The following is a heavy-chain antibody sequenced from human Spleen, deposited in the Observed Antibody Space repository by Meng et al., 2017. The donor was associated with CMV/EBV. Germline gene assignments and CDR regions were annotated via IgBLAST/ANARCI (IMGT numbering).Heavy chain of an antibody. CDR2: ISSSNNYI. J-gene: IGHJ4*02. V-gene: IGHV3-21*01. D-gene: IGHD2-15*01. CDR1: GFTFSFYS. CDR3: ARASLYCSGGNCYDFGCDY. Sequence: GESLKISCAASGFTFSFYSMNWVRQAPGKGLEWVSSISSSNNYIHYADSVKGRFTISRDNAKNSLYLQMNSLRAEDTAVYYCARASLYCSGGNCYDFGCDYWGQGTLVTVSS.